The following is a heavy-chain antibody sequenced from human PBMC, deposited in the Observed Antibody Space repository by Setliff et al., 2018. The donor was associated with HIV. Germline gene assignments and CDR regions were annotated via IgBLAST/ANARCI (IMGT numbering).Heavy chain of an antibody. CDR2: IIPIFGTA. Sequence: ASVKVSCKAFGGTFSSYAISWVRQAPGQGLEWMGGIIPIFGTANYAQKFQGRVTITADESTSTAYMELSSLRSEDTAVYYCARSLRGWFDPWGQGTLVTVSS. CDR1: GGTFSSYA. D-gene: IGHD3-10*01. V-gene: IGHV1-69*13. CDR3: ARSLRGWFDP. J-gene: IGHJ5*02.